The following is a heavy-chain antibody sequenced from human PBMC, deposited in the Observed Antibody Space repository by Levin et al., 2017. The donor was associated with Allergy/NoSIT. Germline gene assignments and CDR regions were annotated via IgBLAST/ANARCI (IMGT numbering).Heavy chain of an antibody. D-gene: IGHD6-13*01. CDR1: GFNFNSFS. V-gene: IGHV3-30*04. CDR2: ISYDGTNK. J-gene: IGHJ4*02. CDR3: ARDWGSSWYNLDF. Sequence: PGGSLRLSCAASGFNFNSFSMHWVRQSPGKGLEWVAVISYDGTNKYYADSVKGRFTISRDNSKNTLYLQMNSLRPEDTALYYCARDWGSSWYNLDFWGQGTLVTVSS.